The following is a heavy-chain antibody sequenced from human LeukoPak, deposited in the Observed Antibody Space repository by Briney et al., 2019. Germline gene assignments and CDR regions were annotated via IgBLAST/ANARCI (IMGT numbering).Heavy chain of an antibody. V-gene: IGHV3-30*03. Sequence: GGSLRLSCAASGFTFSSYGMHWVRQAPGKGLEWVAVISYDGSNKYYADSVKGRFTISRDNSKNTLYLQMNSLRPEDTSVYYCARGGEYSSSSNFDYWSQGTLVTVSS. CDR2: ISYDGSNK. CDR3: ARGGEYSSSSNFDY. CDR1: GFTFSSYG. J-gene: IGHJ4*02. D-gene: IGHD6-6*01.